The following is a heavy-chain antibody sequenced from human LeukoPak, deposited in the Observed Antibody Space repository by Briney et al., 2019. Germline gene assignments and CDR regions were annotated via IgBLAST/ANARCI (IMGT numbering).Heavy chain of an antibody. D-gene: IGHD1-14*01. J-gene: IGHJ5*02. CDR3: ATFFTTADWFDP. CDR1: GFTFSNYE. Sequence: GGSLRLSCAASGFTFSNYEMNWVRQAPGKGLEWVSYINSSGSTIYYADSVKGRFTISRDNAKNSLYLQMNSLRAEDTAVYYCATFFTTADWFDPWGQGTLVTVSS. V-gene: IGHV3-48*03. CDR2: INSSGSTI.